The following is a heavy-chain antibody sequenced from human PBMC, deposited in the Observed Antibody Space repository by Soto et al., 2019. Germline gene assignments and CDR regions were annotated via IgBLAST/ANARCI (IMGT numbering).Heavy chain of an antibody. Sequence: TLSLTCTVSGGSISTSSYFWGWIRQPPGKGLEWIGSMYYSGSTYYNPSLESRVTISVHTSKNQFSLRVASVTAADTAVYYCARRNYYDESGYFSRPFDYWGQGTLVTVSS. J-gene: IGHJ4*02. CDR3: ARRNYYDESGYFSRPFDY. D-gene: IGHD3-22*01. CDR1: GGSISTSSYF. V-gene: IGHV4-39*01. CDR2: MYYSGST.